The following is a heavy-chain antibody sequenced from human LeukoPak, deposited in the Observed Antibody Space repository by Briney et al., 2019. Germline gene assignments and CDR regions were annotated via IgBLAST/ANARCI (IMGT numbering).Heavy chain of an antibody. Sequence: GGSLRLSCAASGFTVTSSYMNWVRQAPGKGLEWVSVIYSGEIIYYADSVKGRFTISRDNSKNTLYLQMNSLRAEDTAVYYCAKDGAMEWYYDFWSGYCYFDYWGQGTLVTVSS. D-gene: IGHD3-3*01. CDR2: IYSGEII. CDR1: GFTVTSSY. J-gene: IGHJ4*02. CDR3: AKDGAMEWYYDFWSGYCYFDY. V-gene: IGHV3-53*01.